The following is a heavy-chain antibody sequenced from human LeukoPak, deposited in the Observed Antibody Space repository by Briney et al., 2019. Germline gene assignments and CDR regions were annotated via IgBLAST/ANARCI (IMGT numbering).Heavy chain of an antibody. CDR1: GYSFTSYW. D-gene: IGHD1-26*01. Sequence: GESLKISCKGSGYSFTSYWIGWVRQMPGKGLEWMGIIYPGDSDTRYSPSFQGQVTISADKSISTAYLQWSSLKASDTAVYYCARFGMIVGATTGAFDIWGQGTMVTVSS. CDR2: IYPGDSDT. J-gene: IGHJ3*02. V-gene: IGHV5-51*01. CDR3: ARFGMIVGATTGAFDI.